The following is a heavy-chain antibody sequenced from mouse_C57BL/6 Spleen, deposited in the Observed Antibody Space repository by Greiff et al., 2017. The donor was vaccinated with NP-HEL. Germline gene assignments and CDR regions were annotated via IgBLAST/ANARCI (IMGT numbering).Heavy chain of an antibody. CDR3: ARDGNYFAWFAY. J-gene: IGHJ3*01. V-gene: IGHV1-85*01. CDR1: GYTFTSYD. D-gene: IGHD2-1*01. Sequence: VKLLESGPELVKPGASVKLSCKASGYTFTSYDINWVKQRPGQGLEWIGWIYPSDGSTKYNEKFKGKATLTVDTSSSTAYMELHSLTSEDSAVYFCARDGNYFAWFAYWGQGTLVTVSA. CDR2: IYPSDGST.